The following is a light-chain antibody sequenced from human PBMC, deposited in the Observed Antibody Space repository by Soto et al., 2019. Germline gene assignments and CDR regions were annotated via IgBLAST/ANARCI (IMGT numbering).Light chain of an antibody. J-gene: IGLJ1*01. CDR2: DVT. CDR1: SSDVGRYDY. Sequence: VLTQPRSVSASPGQAVTISCTGTSSDVGRYDYVSWYQQLPGKAPKLIVYDVTERPSGVPDRFSGSKSGNTASLTISGLQAEDEADYSCCSFAGSYSYVFGTGPKVTVL. V-gene: IGLV2-11*01. CDR3: CSFAGSYSYV.